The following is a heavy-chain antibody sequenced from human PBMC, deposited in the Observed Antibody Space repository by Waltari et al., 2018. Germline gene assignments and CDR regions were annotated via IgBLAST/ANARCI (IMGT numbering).Heavy chain of an antibody. V-gene: IGHV4-34*01. CDR2: ISHNGST. J-gene: IGHJ5*02. CDR3: ARGEQLHLIRRNSFDT. CDR1: GGSFNSYY. Sequence: QVQLQQWGAGLLKPSETLSLTCAVNGGSFNSYYWGWIRQPPGKGLEWIGEISHNGSTNENPSLKSPVAISVDTSKNHFSLKLNFLTAADTAVYYCARGEQLHLIRRNSFDTWGQGTLVTVSS. D-gene: IGHD1-1*01.